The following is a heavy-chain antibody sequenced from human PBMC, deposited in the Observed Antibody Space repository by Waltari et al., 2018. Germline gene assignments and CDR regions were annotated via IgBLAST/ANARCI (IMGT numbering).Heavy chain of an antibody. CDR1: GFTFSSYW. CDR3: ARSKAAGY. Sequence: EVQLVESGGGLVQPGGSLRLSCAASGFTFSSYWMSWVRQAPGKGLEWVANINQDGSEKDYVDSVKGRFTISRDNAKNSLFLQMNSLRGEDTAIYYCARSKAAGYWGQGTLVTVSS. J-gene: IGHJ4*02. V-gene: IGHV3-7*03. CDR2: INQDGSEK.